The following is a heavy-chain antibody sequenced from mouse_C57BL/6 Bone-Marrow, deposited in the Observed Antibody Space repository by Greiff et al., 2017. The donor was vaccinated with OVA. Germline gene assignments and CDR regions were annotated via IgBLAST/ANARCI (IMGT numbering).Heavy chain of an antibody. V-gene: IGHV1-82*01. CDR3: ARSNSHYYYGSSPYWYFDV. CDR1: GYAFSSSW. J-gene: IGHJ1*03. D-gene: IGHD1-1*01. CDR2: IYPGDGDT. Sequence: VKLMESGPELVKPGASVKISCKASGYAFSSSWMNWVKQRPGKGLEWIGRIYPGDGDTNYNGKFKGKATLTADKSSSTAYMQLSSLTSEDSAVYFCARSNSHYYYGSSPYWYFDVWGTGTTVTVSS.